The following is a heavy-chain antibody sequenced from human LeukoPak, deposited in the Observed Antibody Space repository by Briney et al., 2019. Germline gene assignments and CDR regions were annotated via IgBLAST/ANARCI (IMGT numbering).Heavy chain of an antibody. CDR2: ISAYNGNT. V-gene: IGHV1-18*01. D-gene: IGHD3-3*01. CDR3: ARGDFWSGYYLGYYYGMDV. Sequence: ASVKVSCKASGYTFTSYGISWVRQAPGQGLEWMGWISAYNGNTNYAQRLQGRVTMTTDTSTSTAYMELRSLRSDDTAVYYCARGDFWSGYYLGYYYGMDVWGQGTTVTVS. J-gene: IGHJ6*02. CDR1: GYTFTSYG.